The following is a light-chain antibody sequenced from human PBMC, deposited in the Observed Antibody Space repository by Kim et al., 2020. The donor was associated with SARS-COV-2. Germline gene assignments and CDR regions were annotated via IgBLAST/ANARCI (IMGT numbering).Light chain of an antibody. Sequence: VMTQSPASLSASPGERATLSCRASQGINSNLAWYQQKPGQAPRLLIYGASTRATVIPDRFSGSGSGTEFTFTITSLQPEDIAAYYCQQYDNWPRTFGRGTKVEI. CDR3: QQYDNWPRT. J-gene: IGKJ2*01. CDR2: GAS. V-gene: IGKV3-15*01. CDR1: QGINSN.